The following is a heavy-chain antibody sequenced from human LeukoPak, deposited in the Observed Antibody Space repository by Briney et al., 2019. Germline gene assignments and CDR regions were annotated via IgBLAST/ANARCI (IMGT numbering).Heavy chain of an antibody. J-gene: IGHJ4*02. Sequence: SVKVSCKASGYTFTGYYMHWVRQAPGQGLEWMGWINPNSGGTNYAQKFQGRVTMTRDTSISTAYMELSRLRSDDTAVYYCARDWNDSSGYYTDYWGQGTLVTVSS. D-gene: IGHD3-22*01. CDR1: GYTFTGYY. CDR2: INPNSGGT. CDR3: ARDWNDSSGYYTDY. V-gene: IGHV1-2*02.